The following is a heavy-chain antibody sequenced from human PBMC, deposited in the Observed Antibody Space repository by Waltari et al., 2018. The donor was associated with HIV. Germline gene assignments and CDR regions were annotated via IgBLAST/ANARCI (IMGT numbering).Heavy chain of an antibody. CDR1: DFIFKNFA. J-gene: IGHJ4*02. V-gene: IGHV3-30*18. D-gene: IGHD4-4*01. CDR3: AKLRGIDDYSYYYY. CDR2: ISFDVSDE. Sequence: QVHLVESGGRVVQSGKSLRLSCVASDFIFKNFAMHCVRQTPGKVLEWLGLISFDVSDEYYADSVKGRFFLSRDNSNYTLYLQMNSLRVEDSSVYYCAKLRGIDDYSYYYYWGQGTLVSVSS.